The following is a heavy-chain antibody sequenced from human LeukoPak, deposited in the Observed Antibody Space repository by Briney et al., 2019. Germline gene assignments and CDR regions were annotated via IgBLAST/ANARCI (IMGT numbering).Heavy chain of an antibody. V-gene: IGHV1-2*07. Sequence: ASVKVSCKASGYTYTDYYIHWVRQAPGQGLEWMAWINPNSGGTNYAHKFLGRVTMTRDTSISTAYMDLSGLRSDDTAVYFCARGTGAGGRGRLDSWGQGTLVTVSS. CDR3: ARGTGAGGRGRLDS. CDR2: INPNSGGT. D-gene: IGHD6-13*01. CDR1: GYTYTDYY. J-gene: IGHJ4*02.